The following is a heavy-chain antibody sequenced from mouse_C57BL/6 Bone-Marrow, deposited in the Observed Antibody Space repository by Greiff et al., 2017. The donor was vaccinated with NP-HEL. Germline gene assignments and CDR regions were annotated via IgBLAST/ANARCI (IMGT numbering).Heavy chain of an antibody. CDR3: ARGITTVVATDYAMDY. Sequence: DVQLQESGPELVKPGASVKIPCKASGYTFTDYNMDWVKQSHGKSLEWIGDINPNNGGTIYNQKFKGKATLTVDKSSSTAYMELRSLTSEDTAVYYCARGITTVVATDYAMDYWGQGTSVTVSS. J-gene: IGHJ4*01. D-gene: IGHD1-1*01. CDR1: GYTFTDYN. CDR2: INPNNGGT. V-gene: IGHV1-18*01.